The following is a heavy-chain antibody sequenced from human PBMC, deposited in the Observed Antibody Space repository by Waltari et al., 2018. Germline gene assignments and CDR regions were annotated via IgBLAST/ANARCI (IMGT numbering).Heavy chain of an antibody. Sequence: EVQLVESGGGLVQPGGSLTLSCAASGFTFSSDGMSWVCQAPGKGLEWVAKITDDGSEKYYVDSVKGRFTISRDNAKNSLFLQMNNLGVEDTAVYYCARDRRPDPWGQGTLVTVSS. CDR2: ITDDGSEK. CDR1: GFTFSSDG. J-gene: IGHJ5*02. V-gene: IGHV3-7*01. CDR3: ARDRRPDP.